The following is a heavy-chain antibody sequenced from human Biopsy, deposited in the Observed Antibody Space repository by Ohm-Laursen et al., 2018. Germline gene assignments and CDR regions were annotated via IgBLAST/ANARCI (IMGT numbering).Heavy chain of an antibody. CDR1: GFSFSDYH. V-gene: IGHV3-11*01. D-gene: IGHD2-8*02. Sequence: SLRLSCAASGFSFSDYHMRWILQAPGRGLEGVSYISGGGTIYYGDSMKGRISISRDNAKNSLYLQMHSLRAEDTAVYYCARDTGWSPYSMDVWGQGTTVTVSS. CDR3: ARDTGWSPYSMDV. CDR2: ISGGGTI. J-gene: IGHJ6*02.